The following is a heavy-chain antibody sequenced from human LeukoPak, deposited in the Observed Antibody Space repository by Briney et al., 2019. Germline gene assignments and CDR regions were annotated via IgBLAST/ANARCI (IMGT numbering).Heavy chain of an antibody. CDR3: ARVVTTMVRGALYYYYMDV. Sequence: SVKVSCKASGGTFSSYAISWVRQAPGQGLEWMGGIIPIFGTANYAQKFQGRVTITADKSTSTAYMELSSLRSEDTAVYYCARVVTTMVRGALYYYYMDVWGKGTTVTVSS. D-gene: IGHD3-10*01. CDR1: GGTFSSYA. V-gene: IGHV1-69*06. CDR2: IIPIFGTA. J-gene: IGHJ6*03.